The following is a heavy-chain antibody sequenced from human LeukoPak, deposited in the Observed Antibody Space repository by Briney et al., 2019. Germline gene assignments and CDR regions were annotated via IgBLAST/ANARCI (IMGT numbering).Heavy chain of an antibody. CDR3: ATRGDRSGRPLRYIDV. CDR1: GYSISSGYY. V-gene: IGHV4-38-2*02. D-gene: IGHD3-10*01. J-gene: IGHJ6*03. Sequence: SETLSLTCTVSGYSISSGYYWGWIPQPPGKGLEWIGSIYHSGSTNYNPSLKSRVTISVDTSKTQSYLNLSSVTAADTAVYYCATRGDRSGRPLRYIDVWGKGTTVTAAS. CDR2: IYHSGST.